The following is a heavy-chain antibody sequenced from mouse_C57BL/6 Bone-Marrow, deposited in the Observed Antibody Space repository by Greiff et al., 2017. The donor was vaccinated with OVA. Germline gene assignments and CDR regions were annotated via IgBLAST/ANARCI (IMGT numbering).Heavy chain of an antibody. V-gene: IGHV1-55*01. CDR1: GYTFTSYW. D-gene: IGHD1-1*01. Sequence: VQLQQPGAELVKPGASVKMSCKASGYTFTSYWITWVKQRPGQGLEWIGDIYPGSGSTKYNEKFKSKATMTVDTSSSTAYMKPSSLTSEDSAVYYCARDTTVVDAMDYWGQGTSVTVSS. CDR2: IYPGSGST. J-gene: IGHJ4*01. CDR3: ARDTTVVDAMDY.